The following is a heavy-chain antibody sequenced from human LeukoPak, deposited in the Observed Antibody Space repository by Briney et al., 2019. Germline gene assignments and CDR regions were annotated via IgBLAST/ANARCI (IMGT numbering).Heavy chain of an antibody. Sequence: GGSLRLSCAASGFTFSSYAMSWVRQAPGKGLEWVSAISGSGGSTYYADSVKGRFTISRDNAKNTLLLQMNSLRAEDTALYYCTRDLTGAQDYWGQGALVTVSS. D-gene: IGHD2-8*02. V-gene: IGHV3-23*01. J-gene: IGHJ4*02. CDR3: TRDLTGAQDY. CDR2: ISGSGGST. CDR1: GFTFSSYA.